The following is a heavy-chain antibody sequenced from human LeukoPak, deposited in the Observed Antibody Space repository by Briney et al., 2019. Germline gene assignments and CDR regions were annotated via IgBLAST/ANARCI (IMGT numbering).Heavy chain of an antibody. CDR2: INHSGST. V-gene: IGHV4-34*01. Sequence: SETLSLTCAVYGGSFSGYYWSWIRKPPGKGLEWIGEINHSGSTNYNPSLKSRVTISVDTSKNQFSLNLSSVTAADTAVYYCARGLYSDLDAFDIWGQGTMVTVSS. J-gene: IGHJ3*02. CDR3: ARGLYSDLDAFDI. D-gene: IGHD3-22*01. CDR1: GGSFSGYY.